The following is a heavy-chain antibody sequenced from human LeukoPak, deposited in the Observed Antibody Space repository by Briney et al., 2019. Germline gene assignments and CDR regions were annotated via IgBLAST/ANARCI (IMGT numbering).Heavy chain of an antibody. CDR1: GDSVSSNSAA. CDR2: TYYRSKWYN. J-gene: IGHJ4*02. CDR3: ARDRYSSGWWDFDY. V-gene: IGHV6-1*01. D-gene: IGHD6-19*01. Sequence: SQTLSLTCAISGDSVSSNSAAWHWIRQSPSRGLEWLGRTYYRSKWYNVYAVSVKNRISIHPDLSKNQFSLQLNSVTSQDTAVYYCARDRYSSGWWDFDYWGQGTLVTVSS.